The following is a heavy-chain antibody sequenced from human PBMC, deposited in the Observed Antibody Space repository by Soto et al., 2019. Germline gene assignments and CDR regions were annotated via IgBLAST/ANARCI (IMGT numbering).Heavy chain of an antibody. CDR2: ITWNGGNT. CDR1: GFRFDDYN. J-gene: IGHJ6*02. D-gene: IGHD3-3*01. Sequence: PGGSLRLSCAASGFRFDDYNIHWVRQAPGKGLEWVSLITWNGGNTYYADSVKGRFTISRDGTTESVSLQMTSPKREDTGLYYCARETLSFGSALDVWGQGTMVTVSS. V-gene: IGHV3-43*01. CDR3: ARETLSFGSALDV.